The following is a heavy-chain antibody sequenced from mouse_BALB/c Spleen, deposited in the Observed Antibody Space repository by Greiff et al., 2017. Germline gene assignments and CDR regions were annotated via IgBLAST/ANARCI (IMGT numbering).Heavy chain of an antibody. CDR2: IWAGGST. Sequence: VKLVESGPGLVAPSQSLSITCTVSGFSLTSYGVHWVRQPPGKGLEWLGVIWAGGSTNYNSALMSRLSISKDNSKSQVFLKMNSLQTDDTAMYYCARDRNDYFAYWGQGTLVTVSA. J-gene: IGHJ3*01. V-gene: IGHV2-9*02. CDR1: GFSLTSYG. CDR3: ARDRNDYFAY. D-gene: IGHD2-4*01.